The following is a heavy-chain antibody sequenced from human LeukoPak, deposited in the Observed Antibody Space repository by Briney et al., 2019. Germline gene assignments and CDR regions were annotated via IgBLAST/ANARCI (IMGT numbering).Heavy chain of an antibody. V-gene: IGHV1-69*13. D-gene: IGHD5-24*01. CDR3: ARGRDGYNSRIAFDI. Sequence: SVKVSCKASGGTFISYAISWVRQAPGQGLEWMGGIIPIFGTANYAQKFQGRVTITADESTSTAYMELSSLRSEDMAVYYCARGRDGYNSRIAFDIWGQGTMVTVSS. CDR1: GGTFISYA. CDR2: IIPIFGTA. J-gene: IGHJ3*02.